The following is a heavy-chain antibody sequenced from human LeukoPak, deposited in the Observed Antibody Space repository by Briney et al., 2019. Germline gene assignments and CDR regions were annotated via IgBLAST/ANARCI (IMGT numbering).Heavy chain of an antibody. J-gene: IGHJ4*02. V-gene: IGHV1-18*01. CDR1: GYTFTSYG. CDR2: FSAYNGNT. D-gene: IGHD2-21*02. CDR3: ARGPPIVVVTAMGGFDY. Sequence: ASVKVSCKASGYTFTSYGISWVRQAPGQGLEWMGWFSAYNGNTNYAQKLQGRVTMTTDTSTSTAYMELRSLRSDDTAVYYCARGPPIVVVTAMGGFDYWGQGTLVTVSS.